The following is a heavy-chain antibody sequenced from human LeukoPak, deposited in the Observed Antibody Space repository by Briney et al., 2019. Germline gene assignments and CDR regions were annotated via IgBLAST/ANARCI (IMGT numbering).Heavy chain of an antibody. V-gene: IGHV2-5*02. CDR1: GYSISNGYY. Sequence: TLSLTCAVSGYSISNGYYWGWIRQPPGKGLEWLALIYWDDDRRYSPSLKSRLTITKDTSKNQVVLTMTNMDPVDTATYFCAHRKNYYDSSVFDNWGQGTLVTVSS. D-gene: IGHD3-22*01. CDR2: IYWDDDR. J-gene: IGHJ4*02. CDR3: AHRKNYYDSSVFDN.